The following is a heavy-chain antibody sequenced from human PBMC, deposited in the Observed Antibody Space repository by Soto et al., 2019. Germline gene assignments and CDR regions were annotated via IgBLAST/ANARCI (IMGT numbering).Heavy chain of an antibody. J-gene: IGHJ4*02. Sequence: QVQLVESGGGVVQPGGSLKLSCAASAFTFSHFALHWVRQAPGKGLEWVAFISHDGRKTYYGDSVRGRCTISRDNSKNTLYLLLDSLRPEDTAMYYCAIDPYVDASVARAGGYYYDPAGYFGTFDYWGQGTLATVAS. V-gene: IGHV3-30*04. D-gene: IGHD3-22*01. CDR2: ISHDGRKT. CDR1: AFTFSHFA. CDR3: AIDPYVDASVARAGGYYYDPAGYFGTFDY.